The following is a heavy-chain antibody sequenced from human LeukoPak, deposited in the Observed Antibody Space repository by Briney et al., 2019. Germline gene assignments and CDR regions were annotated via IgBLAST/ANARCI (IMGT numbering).Heavy chain of an antibody. CDR3: ARHRSGWLQSSFDY. Sequence: PSETLSLTCSVSGGFISSSSSYWGWIRQPPGKGLEWIGSIYYSGSSFDNPALKSRVTISVDTSKNQFSLKLSSVTAADTAVYYCARHRSGWLQSSFDYWGQGTLVTVSS. CDR2: IYYSGSS. J-gene: IGHJ4*02. CDR1: GGFISSSSSY. V-gene: IGHV4-39*01. D-gene: IGHD5-24*01.